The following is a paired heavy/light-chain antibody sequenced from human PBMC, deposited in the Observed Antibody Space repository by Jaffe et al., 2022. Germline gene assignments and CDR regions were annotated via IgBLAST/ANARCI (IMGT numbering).Heavy chain of an antibody. V-gene: IGHV1-69*08. J-gene: IGHJ3*02. CDR3: ARDGVGLYYDILTVNMAGGEGAFDI. D-gene: IGHD3-9*01. CDR1: GGTFSSYT. CDR2: IIPILGIA. Sequence: QVQLVQSGAEVKKPGSSVKVSCKASGGTFSSYTISWVRQAPGQGLEWMGRIIPILGIANYAQKFQGRVTITADKSTSTAYMELSSLRSEDTAVYYCARDGVGLYYDILTVNMAGGEGAFDIWGQGTMVTVSS.
Light chain of an antibody. Sequence: DIVMTQTPLSLSVTPGQPASISCKSSQSLLHSDGKTYLYWYLQKPGQSPQLLIYEVSSRFSGVPDRFSGSGSGTDFTLKISRVEAEDVGVYYCMQGIHLPRTFGGGTKVEIK. V-gene: IGKV2-29*02. CDR2: EVS. CDR1: QSLLHSDGKTY. CDR3: MQGIHLPRT. J-gene: IGKJ4*01.